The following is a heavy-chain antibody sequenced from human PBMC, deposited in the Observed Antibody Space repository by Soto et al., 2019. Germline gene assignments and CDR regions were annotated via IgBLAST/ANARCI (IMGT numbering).Heavy chain of an antibody. CDR1: GYTFTRYT. J-gene: IGHJ5*02. CDR2: INPDNGNT. V-gene: IGHV1-3*01. CDR3: VLGSATGQIHP. Sequence: QVQLVQSGAEVKKPGASVKISCKASGYTFTRYTVNWVRQAPGQRLEWMGWINPDNGNTKSSQKFQDRVIITRYTSATATYMYLSSLRSEGTAVYYRVLGSATGQIHPWGQGTLVTVSS. D-gene: IGHD2-15*01.